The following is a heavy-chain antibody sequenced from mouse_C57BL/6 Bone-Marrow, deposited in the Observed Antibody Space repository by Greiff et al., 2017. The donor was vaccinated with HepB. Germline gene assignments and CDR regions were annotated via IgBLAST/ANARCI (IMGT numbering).Heavy chain of an antibody. CDR1: GYAFSSSW. D-gene: IGHD2-4*01. Sequence: QVQLQQSGPELVKPGASVKISCKASGYAFSSSWMNWVKQRPGKGLEWIGRIYPGDGDTNYNGKFKGKATLTADKSSSTAYMQLSSLTSEDSAVYFCARWGPSTMITHFDYWGQGTTLTVSS. CDR2: IYPGDGDT. J-gene: IGHJ2*01. V-gene: IGHV1-82*01. CDR3: ARWGPSTMITHFDY.